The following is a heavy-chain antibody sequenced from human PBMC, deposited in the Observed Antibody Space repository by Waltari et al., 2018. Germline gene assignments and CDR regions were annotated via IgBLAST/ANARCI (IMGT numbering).Heavy chain of an antibody. V-gene: IGHV4-4*07. D-gene: IGHD3-3*01. CDR2: LPARAHT. J-gene: IGHJ3*02. CDR3: ARDLFLPSWSGFIDGFDI. CDR1: GGSINTFL. Sequence: QVQLQESGPGLVKPSETLSLTCSVSGGSINTFLWNWIRQPAGQGLEWIGRLPARAHTKYNPSLKSRVTMSVDTSKNQFTLKLSAVTAADTAVYYCARDLFLPSWSGFIDGFDIWGRGTVVTVSS.